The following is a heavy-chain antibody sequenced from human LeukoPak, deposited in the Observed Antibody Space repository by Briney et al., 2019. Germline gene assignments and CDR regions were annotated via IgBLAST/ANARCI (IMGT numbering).Heavy chain of an antibody. CDR2: ISPKSADT. CDR1: GYSFSDYA. J-gene: IGHJ4*02. Sequence: ASVKVSCKASGYSFSDYAITWVRQVPGQGLEWMGWISPKSADTHLAQKLQGRGTMTTDTSTSTAYMELRSLRSADTAVYYCARDLFPVTESATFITFDYWGQGTLVTVSS. D-gene: IGHD2-15*01. CDR3: ARDLFPVTESATFITFDY. V-gene: IGHV1-18*01.